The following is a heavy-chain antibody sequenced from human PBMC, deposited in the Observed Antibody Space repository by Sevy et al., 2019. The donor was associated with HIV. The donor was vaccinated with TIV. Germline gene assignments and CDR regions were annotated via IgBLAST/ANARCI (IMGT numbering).Heavy chain of an antibody. CDR3: ARESYDFWTGPVDYDYGMDV. CDR2: INPKSGAT. V-gene: IGHV1-2*02. D-gene: IGHD3-3*01. Sequence: ASVKVSCKASGYTFSDSGYYVHWVRQAPGQGLEWMGWINPKSGATNYAQKVQGRVTMTRETSVSTANMELTRLTSDDTAVYYCARESYDFWTGPVDYDYGMDVWGQGTTVTVSS. CDR1: GYTFSDSGYY. J-gene: IGHJ6*02.